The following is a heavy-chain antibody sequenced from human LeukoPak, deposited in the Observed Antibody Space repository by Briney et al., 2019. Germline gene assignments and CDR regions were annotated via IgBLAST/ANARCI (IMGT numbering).Heavy chain of an antibody. CDR3: ARAITRGADAFDI. CDR2: IVPIFGTA. V-gene: IGHV1-69*13. CDR1: GGTFSSYA. Sequence: TVKVSCKASGGTFSSYAISWVRQAPGQGLEWMGGIVPIFGTANYAQTFQGRVTTTADESTSTAYMEPSSLRSEDTAVYYCARAITRGADAFDIWGQGTMVTVSS. J-gene: IGHJ3*02. D-gene: IGHD1-26*01.